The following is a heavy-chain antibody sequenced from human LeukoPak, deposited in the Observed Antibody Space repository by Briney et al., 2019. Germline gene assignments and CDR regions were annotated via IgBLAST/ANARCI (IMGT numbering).Heavy chain of an antibody. CDR2: IYHSGST. J-gene: IGHJ4*02. Sequence: SETLSLTCAVSGYSIRSDYYWGWIRQPPGKGLEWIGNIYHSGSTYYNPSLKSRVTISVDTSKNQFSLKLSSVTAADTAVYYCARTGPTMISFGGVIAPPFDYWGQGTLVTVSS. V-gene: IGHV4-38-2*01. CDR3: ARTGPTMISFGGVIAPPFDY. CDR1: GYSIRSDYY. D-gene: IGHD3-16*02.